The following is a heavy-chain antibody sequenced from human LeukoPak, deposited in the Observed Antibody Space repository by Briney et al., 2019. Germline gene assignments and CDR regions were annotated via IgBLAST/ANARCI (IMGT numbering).Heavy chain of an antibody. CDR3: ARHPVDTAMFTPWFDP. CDR1: DGSFSGYY. D-gene: IGHD5-18*01. V-gene: IGHV4-34*01. J-gene: IGHJ5*02. CDR2: INHSGST. Sequence: SETLSLTCAVYDGSFSGYYWSWIRQPPGKGLEWIGEINHSGSTNYNPSLKSRVTISVDTSKNQFSLKLSSVTAADTAVYYCARHPVDTAMFTPWFDPWGQGTLVTVSS.